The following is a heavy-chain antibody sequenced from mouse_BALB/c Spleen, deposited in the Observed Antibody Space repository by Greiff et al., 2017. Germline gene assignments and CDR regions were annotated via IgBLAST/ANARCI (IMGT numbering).Heavy chain of an antibody. Sequence: EVKLVESGGGLVKLGGSLKLSCAASGFTFSSYYMSWVRQTPEKRLELIAAINSNGGSTYYPDTVKGRFTISRDNAKNTLYLQMSSLKSEDTALYYCARRITTGTMDYWGQGTSVTVSS. J-gene: IGHJ4*01. V-gene: IGHV5-6-2*01. CDR3: ARRITTGTMDY. D-gene: IGHD1-2*01. CDR1: GFTFSSYY. CDR2: INSNGGST.